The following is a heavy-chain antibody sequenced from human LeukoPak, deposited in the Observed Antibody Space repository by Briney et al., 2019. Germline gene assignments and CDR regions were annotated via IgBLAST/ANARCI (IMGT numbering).Heavy chain of an antibody. Sequence: SETLSLTCAVYGGSFSGYYWSWIRQPPGKGLEWIGEINHSGSTNYNPSLKNRVTISVDTSKNQFSLKLSSVTAADTAVYYCARRSGDYWGQGTLVTVSS. J-gene: IGHJ4*02. CDR3: ARRSGDY. CDR2: INHSGST. D-gene: IGHD7-27*01. CDR1: GGSFSGYY. V-gene: IGHV4-34*01.